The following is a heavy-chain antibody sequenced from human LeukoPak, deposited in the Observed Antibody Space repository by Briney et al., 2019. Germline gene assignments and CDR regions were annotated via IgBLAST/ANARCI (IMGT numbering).Heavy chain of an antibody. CDR3: AKVTTGYYYYFDS. J-gene: IGHJ4*02. Sequence: GGSLRLSCAASGFSFRNHAMHWVRQAPGKGLEWVSGIGGSGANTYYADSVKGRFTISRDNSKNTLYLQMNSLRAEDTALYYCAKVTTGYYYYFDSWGQGTPVTVSS. CDR2: IGGSGANT. CDR1: GFSFRNHA. D-gene: IGHD3-9*01. V-gene: IGHV3-23*01.